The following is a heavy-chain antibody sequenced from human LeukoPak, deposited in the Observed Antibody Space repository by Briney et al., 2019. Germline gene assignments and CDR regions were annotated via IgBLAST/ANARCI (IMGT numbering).Heavy chain of an antibody. D-gene: IGHD2-15*01. CDR3: TKETPQMDV. J-gene: IGHJ6*04. Sequence: TGGSLRLSCAASGFTFSSYEMNWVRQAPGQGLEWVAYISSTGNTVHYAGSVKGRLTISRDNAKNSLYLQMNRLRAEDTAVYYCTKETPQMDVWGKGTPVIVSS. CDR1: GFTFSSYE. CDR2: ISSTGNTV. V-gene: IGHV3-48*03.